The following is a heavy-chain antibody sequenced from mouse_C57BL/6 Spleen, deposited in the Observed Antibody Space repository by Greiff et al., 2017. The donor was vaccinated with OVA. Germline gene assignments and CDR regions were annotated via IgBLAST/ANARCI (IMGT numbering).Heavy chain of an antibody. Sequence: VQLQQSGAELVKPGASVKLSCTASGFNIKDYYMHWVKQRTEQGLEWIGRIGPEDGETKYAPKFQGKATITADTSTNTAYLQLSSLTSEDTAVYCCGLNWDVAWFAYWGQGTLVTVSA. CDR1: GFNIKDYY. V-gene: IGHV14-2*01. CDR3: GLNWDVAWFAY. CDR2: IGPEDGET. J-gene: IGHJ3*01. D-gene: IGHD4-1*01.